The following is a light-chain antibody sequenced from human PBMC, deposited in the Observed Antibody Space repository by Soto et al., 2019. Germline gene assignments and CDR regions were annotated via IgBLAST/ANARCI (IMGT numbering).Light chain of an antibody. CDR3: QQSYSTPKT. CDR2: AAS. Sequence: DIQMTQSPSSLSASVGDRVTITGRASQSISSYLNWYQQKPGKDPKLLIYAASSLQSGVPSRFSGSGSGTDFTLTISSLQPEDFATYYCQQSYSTPKTFGKGTKVDIK. CDR1: QSISSY. V-gene: IGKV1-39*01. J-gene: IGKJ1*01.